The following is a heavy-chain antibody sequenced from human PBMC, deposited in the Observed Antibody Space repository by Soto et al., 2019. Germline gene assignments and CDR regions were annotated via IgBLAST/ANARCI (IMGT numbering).Heavy chain of an antibody. D-gene: IGHD1-26*01. CDR1: GFSLTTSGVG. Sequence: QITLRESGPTRVRPTQPLTLTCDFSGFSLTTSGVGVAWIRQSPGKAPEWLAVISWDDDKPYSPTLKSRVTITKDNSKSQVVPSMTTRDPVDTGTYYCAHRALYSGSYWDGGYFDTWCQGTPVTFSS. J-gene: IGHJ4*02. CDR2: ISWDDDK. CDR3: AHRALYSGSYWDGGYFDT. V-gene: IGHV2-5*02.